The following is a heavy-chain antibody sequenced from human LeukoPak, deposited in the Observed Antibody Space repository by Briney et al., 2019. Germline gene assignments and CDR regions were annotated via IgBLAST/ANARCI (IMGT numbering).Heavy chain of an antibody. V-gene: IGHV4-61*05. J-gene: IGHJ6*02. CDR2: IYYSGST. CDR1: GGSISSSSYY. D-gene: IGHD6-19*01. Sequence: SETLSLTCTVSGGSISSSSYYWGWIRQPPGKGLEWIGYIYYSGSTNYNPSLKSRVTISVDTSKNQFSLKLSSVTAADTAVYYCGSSIAVAGTTFYGMDVWGQGTTVTVSS. CDR3: GSSIAVAGTTFYGMDV.